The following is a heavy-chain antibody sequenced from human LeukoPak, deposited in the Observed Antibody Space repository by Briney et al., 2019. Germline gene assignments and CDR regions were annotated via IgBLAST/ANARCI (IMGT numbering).Heavy chain of an antibody. CDR1: GGSISSSSYY. CDR2: IYYSGST. CDR3: ARRGVGAIDY. V-gene: IGHV4-39*01. J-gene: IGHJ4*02. D-gene: IGHD1-26*01. Sequence: PSETLSLTCTVSGGSISSSSYYWGWIRQPPGKGLEWIGSIYYSGSTYYNPSLKSRVTISVDTSKNQFSLKLSSVTAAGTAVYYCARRGVGAIDYWGQGTLVTVSS.